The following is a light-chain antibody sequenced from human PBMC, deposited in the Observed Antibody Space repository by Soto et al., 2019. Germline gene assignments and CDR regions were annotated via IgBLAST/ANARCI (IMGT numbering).Light chain of an antibody. Sequence: QSVLTQPPSASGSPGQSVTISCTGTTSDVGAYNYVSWYQQHPGKAPKLMIYEVSNRPSGVSNRFSGSKSGNTASLTISGLQAEDEADYYCSSYTSSSTDVVFGGGTKLTVL. CDR1: TSDVGAYNY. CDR3: SSYTSSSTDVV. CDR2: EVS. V-gene: IGLV2-14*01. J-gene: IGLJ2*01.